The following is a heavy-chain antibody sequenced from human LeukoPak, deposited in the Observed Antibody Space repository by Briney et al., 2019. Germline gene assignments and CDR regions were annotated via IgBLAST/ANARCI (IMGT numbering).Heavy chain of an antibody. V-gene: IGHV1-2*02. J-gene: IGHJ6*02. CDR3: ASSTAMDYYYGMDV. CDR1: GYTFTGYY. D-gene: IGHD5-18*01. Sequence: ASVKVSCKASGYTFTGYYMHWVRQAPGQGLEWMGWINPNSGGTNYAQKFQGRVTMTRDTSISTAYMEPSRLRSDDTAVYYCASSTAMDYYYGMDVWGQGTTVTVSS. CDR2: INPNSGGT.